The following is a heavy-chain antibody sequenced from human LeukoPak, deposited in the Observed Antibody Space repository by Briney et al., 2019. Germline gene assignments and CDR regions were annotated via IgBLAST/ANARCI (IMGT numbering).Heavy chain of an antibody. CDR3: ASSPAYSSSWYAIDN. J-gene: IGHJ4*02. D-gene: IGHD6-13*01. CDR1: GFTFTNYD. CDR2: IGTAGDT. Sequence: GGSLRLSCAASGFTFTNYDMHWVRQAAGKGLEWVSAIGTAGDTYYPGSVKGRFTISRENAKNSLYLQMNSLSAGDTAVYYCASSPAYSSSWYAIDNWGQGTLVTVSS. V-gene: IGHV3-13*01.